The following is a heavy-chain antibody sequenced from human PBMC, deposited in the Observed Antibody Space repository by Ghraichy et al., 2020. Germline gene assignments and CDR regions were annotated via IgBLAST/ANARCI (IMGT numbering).Heavy chain of an antibody. Sequence: GGSLRLSCAASGFTFSGYGMHWVRQAPGKGLEWVSSISSGSGYIYYADSVKGRFTISRDNARNSLYLQMNSLRAEDTAVYYCARDFLTAPRHEAVDICGKGTMATVSS. D-gene: IGHD3-9*01. CDR2: ISSGSGYI. CDR3: ARDFLTAPRHEAVDI. J-gene: IGHJ3*02. CDR1: GFTFSGYG. V-gene: IGHV3-21*01.